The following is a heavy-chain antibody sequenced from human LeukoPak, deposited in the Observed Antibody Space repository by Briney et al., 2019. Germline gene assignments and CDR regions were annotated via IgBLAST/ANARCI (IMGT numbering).Heavy chain of an antibody. J-gene: IGHJ4*02. CDR3: ARDHCSSTSCYIGY. V-gene: IGHV3-11*01. D-gene: IGHD2-2*02. CDR2: ISSSGSTI. CDR1: GFTFSDYY. Sequence: GGSLSLSRAASGFTFSDYYMRGVRQATGKGPEWASYISSSGSTIYYADSVEGRFTISGDNAKNSLYLQMNSLRAEDTAVYYCARDHCSSTSCYIGYWGQGTLVTVSS.